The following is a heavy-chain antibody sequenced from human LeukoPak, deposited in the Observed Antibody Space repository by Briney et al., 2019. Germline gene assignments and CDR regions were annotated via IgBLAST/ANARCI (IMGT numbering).Heavy chain of an antibody. J-gene: IGHJ3*02. V-gene: IGHV4-61*01. Sequence: PSETLSLTCTVSGGSVSSGSYYWSWIRQPPGKGLEWIGYIYYSGSTNYNPSRKSRATISVDTSKNQFSLKLSSVTAADAAVYYCARGELWFGVAHAFDIWGQGTMVTVSS. CDR3: ARGELWFGVAHAFDI. CDR2: IYYSGST. D-gene: IGHD3-10*01. CDR1: GGSVSSGSYY.